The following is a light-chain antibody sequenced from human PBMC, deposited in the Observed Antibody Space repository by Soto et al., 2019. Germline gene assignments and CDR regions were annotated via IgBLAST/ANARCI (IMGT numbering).Light chain of an antibody. Sequence: EIVMTQSPATLSVSPGERATLSCRASQSVSSYLAWYQQKPGQAPRLLIYGASTRATGIPARFSGSGSGTEFTLTISSLQSEDFAVYYCQQRSNWPRITFGQGTRLEIK. V-gene: IGKV3-15*01. CDR2: GAS. CDR3: QQRSNWPRIT. J-gene: IGKJ5*01. CDR1: QSVSSY.